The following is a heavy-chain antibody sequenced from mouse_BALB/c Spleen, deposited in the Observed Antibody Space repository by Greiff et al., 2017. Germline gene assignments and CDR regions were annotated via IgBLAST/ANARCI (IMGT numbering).Heavy chain of an antibody. Sequence: VQLKESGPGLVAPSQSLSITCTVSGFSLTSYDISWIRQPPGKGLEWLGVIWTGGGTNYNSAFMSRLSISKDNSKSQVFLKMNSLQTDDTAMYYCARDYYGSRLDYWGQGTSVTVSS. CDR1: GFSLTSYD. CDR3: ARDYYGSRLDY. V-gene: IGHV2-9-2*01. J-gene: IGHJ4*01. CDR2: IWTGGGT. D-gene: IGHD1-1*01.